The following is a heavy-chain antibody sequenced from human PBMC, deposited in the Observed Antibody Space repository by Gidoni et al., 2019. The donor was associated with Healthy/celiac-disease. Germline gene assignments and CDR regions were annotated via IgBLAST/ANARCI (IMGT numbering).Heavy chain of an antibody. Sequence: QVQLQQWGAGLLKPSETLSLTCAVYGGSFSGYYWSWIRRPPGKGLEWIGEINHSGSTNYNPSLKSRVTISVDTSKNQFSLKLSSVTAADTAVYYCARVQGSSWLRGWFDPWGQGTLVTVSS. CDR3: ARVQGSSWLRGWFDP. V-gene: IGHV4-34*01. D-gene: IGHD6-13*01. CDR1: GGSFSGYY. J-gene: IGHJ5*02. CDR2: INHSGST.